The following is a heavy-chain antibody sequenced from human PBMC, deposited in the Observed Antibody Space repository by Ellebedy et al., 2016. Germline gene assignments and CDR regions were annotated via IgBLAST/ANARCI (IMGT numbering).Heavy chain of an antibody. CDR3: TSQYYDGSNYHYPDS. Sequence: GESLKISCAASGFTFSGSVIHWVRQGSGKGLEWVGDIRSKANSYTTGYGASVQGRFTIPRHDSKNTAKLQMNSLKTEDTAVYYCTSQYYDGSNYHYPDSWGQGTLVAVSS. J-gene: IGHJ4*02. V-gene: IGHV3-73*01. D-gene: IGHD3-22*01. CDR1: GFTFSGSV. CDR2: IRSKANSYTT.